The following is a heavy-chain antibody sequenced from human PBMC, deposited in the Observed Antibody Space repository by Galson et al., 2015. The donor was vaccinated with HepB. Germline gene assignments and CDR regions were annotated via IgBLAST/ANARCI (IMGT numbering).Heavy chain of an antibody. J-gene: IGHJ4*02. CDR2: IWSDGTNK. CDR3: AWEGDPYNYWSALDF. Sequence: SLRLSCAASGFTFRIHGMNWVRQAPGKGLEWVASIWSDGTNKYYADSVKGRFTISRDNSKNALYRQMNSLGAEDTAVYHCAWEGDPYNYWSALDFWGQGTLVTVSS. CDR1: GFTFRIHG. V-gene: IGHV3-33*01. D-gene: IGHD3-3*01.